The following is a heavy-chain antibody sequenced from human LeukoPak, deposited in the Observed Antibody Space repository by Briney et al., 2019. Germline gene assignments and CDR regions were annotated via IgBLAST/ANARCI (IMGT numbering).Heavy chain of an antibody. D-gene: IGHD3/OR15-3a*01. V-gene: IGHV3-74*01. J-gene: IGHJ3*02. CDR2: INSDGSST. CDR1: GFTFDNYW. Sequence: PGGSLRLSCAASGFTFDNYWMHWVRQAPEKGLVWVSRINSDGSSTNYADSVKGRFTISRDNAKNTLFLQMNSLRAEDTAVYYCTRDWTARSNAFDIWGQGTMVTVSS. CDR3: TRDWTARSNAFDI.